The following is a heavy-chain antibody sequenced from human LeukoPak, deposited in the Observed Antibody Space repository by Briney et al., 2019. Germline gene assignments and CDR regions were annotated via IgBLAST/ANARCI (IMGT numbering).Heavy chain of an antibody. Sequence: SETLSLTCTVSGGSISSSSYYWGWIRQPPGKGLEWIGSIYHSGSTYFHPSLKSRVTISVDTSKNQFSLKLSSVTAADTAVYYCARDQAAYYDRSGYHYSSTAAAFDIWGQGTVVAVSS. CDR3: ARDQAAYYDRSGYHYSSTAAAFDI. V-gene: IGHV4-39*07. CDR2: IYHSGST. D-gene: IGHD3-22*01. J-gene: IGHJ3*02. CDR1: GGSISSSSYY.